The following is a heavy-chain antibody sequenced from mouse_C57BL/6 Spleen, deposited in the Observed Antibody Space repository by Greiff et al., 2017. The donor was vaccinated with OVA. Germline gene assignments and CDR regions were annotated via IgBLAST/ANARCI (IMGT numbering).Heavy chain of an antibody. CDR1: GYTFTDYE. CDR2: IDPETGGT. J-gene: IGHJ3*01. Sequence: QVQLQQPGAELVRPGASVTLSCKASGYTFTDYEMHWVKQTPVHGLEWIGAIDPETGGTAYNQKFKGKARLTADKASSTAYMELRSLTSEDSAVYYCTREELAWFAYWGQGTLVTVSA. D-gene: IGHD3-1*01. CDR3: TREELAWFAY. V-gene: IGHV1-15*01.